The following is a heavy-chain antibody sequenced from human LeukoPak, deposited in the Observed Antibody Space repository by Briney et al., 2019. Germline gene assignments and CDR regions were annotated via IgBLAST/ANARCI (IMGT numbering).Heavy chain of an antibody. V-gene: IGHV5-51*01. CDR2: ICPGDSDT. Sequence: GGSLQISCKGSGYSFTSYWIGWVRQLPGKGLEGMGTICPGDSDTRYSPSFQGQVTISADKSISTAYLQWSSLKASDTAIYYCARRGAARGYFDFWGQGTLVTVSS. D-gene: IGHD1-26*01. J-gene: IGHJ4*02. CDR1: GYSFTSYW. CDR3: ARRGAARGYFDF.